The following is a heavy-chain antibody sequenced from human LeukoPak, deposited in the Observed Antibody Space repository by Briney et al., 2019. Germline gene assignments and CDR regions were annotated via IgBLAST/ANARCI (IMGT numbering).Heavy chain of an antibody. CDR1: GFTFSSYA. D-gene: IGHD1-26*01. Sequence: GGSLRLSCAASGFTFSSYAMSWVRQAPGKGLEWVSAISGSGGSTYHADSVKGRFTISRDNSKNTLYLQMNSLRAEDTAVYYCAKGQWDQEGFDPWGQGTLVTVSS. V-gene: IGHV3-23*01. CDR2: ISGSGGST. J-gene: IGHJ5*02. CDR3: AKGQWDQEGFDP.